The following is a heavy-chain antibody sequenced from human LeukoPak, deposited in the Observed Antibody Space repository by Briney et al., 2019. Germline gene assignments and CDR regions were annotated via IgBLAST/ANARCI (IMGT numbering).Heavy chain of an antibody. D-gene: IGHD3-22*01. J-gene: IGHJ4*02. CDR3: AKDSLPYYDSSGSTYYFDY. CDR1: GFTFDDYA. Sequence: GGSLRLSXAASGFTFDDYAMHWVWQAPGKGLEWVSGISWNSGSICYADSVKGRFTISRDNAKNSLYLQMNSLRAEDMALYYCAKDSLPYYDSSGSTYYFDYWGQGTLVTVSS. CDR2: ISWNSGSI. V-gene: IGHV3-9*03.